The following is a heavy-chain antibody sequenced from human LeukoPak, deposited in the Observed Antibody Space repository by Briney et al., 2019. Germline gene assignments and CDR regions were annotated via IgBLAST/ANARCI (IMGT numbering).Heavy chain of an antibody. CDR2: INWNGDSI. CDR3: ARVGTSREFTY. V-gene: IGHV3-9*01. J-gene: IGHJ4*02. Sequence: SGGSLRLSCAASGFMFDDYAIYWVRQAPGKGLEWVSGINWNGDSIDYADSVKGRFTISRDNAKNSLYLQMNSLRAEDTAVYYCARVGTSREFTYWGQGTLVTVSS. CDR1: GFMFDDYA. D-gene: IGHD3-10*01.